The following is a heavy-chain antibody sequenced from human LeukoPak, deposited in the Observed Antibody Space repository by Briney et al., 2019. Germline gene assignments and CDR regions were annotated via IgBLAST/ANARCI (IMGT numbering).Heavy chain of an antibody. D-gene: IGHD1-14*01. Sequence: GSLRLSCAASGFTFSSYAMSWVRQAPGQGLEWVSAISGSGGSTYYADSVKGRFTISRDNSKNTLYLQMNSLRAEDTAVYYCAKVLTRTWWFDPWGQGTLVTVSS. CDR1: GFTFSSYA. V-gene: IGHV3-23*01. CDR3: AKVLTRTWWFDP. CDR2: ISGSGGST. J-gene: IGHJ5*02.